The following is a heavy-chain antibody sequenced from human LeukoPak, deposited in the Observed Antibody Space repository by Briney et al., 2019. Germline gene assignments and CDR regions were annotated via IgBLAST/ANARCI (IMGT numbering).Heavy chain of an antibody. CDR1: GGSISSYY. J-gene: IGHJ3*02. CDR3: ARDHYPSRAFDI. D-gene: IGHD1-26*01. CDR2: IYTSGST. V-gene: IGHV4-4*07. Sequence: SETLSLTCIVSGGSISSYYWSWIRQPAGKGLEWIGRIYTSGSTNYNPSLKSRVTMSVDTSKNQFSLKLSSVTAADTAVYYCARDHYPSRAFDIWGQGTMVTVSS.